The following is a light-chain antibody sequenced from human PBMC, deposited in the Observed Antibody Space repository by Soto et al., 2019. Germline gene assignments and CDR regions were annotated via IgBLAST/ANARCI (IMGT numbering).Light chain of an antibody. CDR2: GAS. CDR1: QTVTSSY. J-gene: IGKJ2*01. CDR3: QEFYNSRT. V-gene: IGKV3-20*01. Sequence: EVVLTQSPGTLSLSPGERATLSCRASQTVTSSYLAWYQQKPGQAPRLLIYGASSRATGIPDRFSGSGSGTDFTLTISRLEPEDSAVYYCQEFYNSRTFGQGTKLEI.